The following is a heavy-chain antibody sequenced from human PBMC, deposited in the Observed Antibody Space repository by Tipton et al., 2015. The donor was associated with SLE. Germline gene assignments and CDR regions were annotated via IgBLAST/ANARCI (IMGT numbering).Heavy chain of an antibody. CDR3: TRGDYDNSALVDF. CDR1: GFTLNNDW. CDR2: INSDGRST. V-gene: IGHV3-74*03. Sequence: SLRLSCAASGFTLNNDWMHWVRQAPGKGLVWVSRINSDGRSTTYADSVKGRFTISRDNAKNTLYLQMNSLRAEDTALYYCTRGDYDNSALVDFWGQGTLVTVSS. D-gene: IGHD3-22*01. J-gene: IGHJ4*02.